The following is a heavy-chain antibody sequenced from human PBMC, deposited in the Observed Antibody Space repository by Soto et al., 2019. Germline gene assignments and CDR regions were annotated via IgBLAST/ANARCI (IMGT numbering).Heavy chain of an antibody. CDR3: VRESAVSGPNWFDT. CDR2: IYYSGST. J-gene: IGHJ5*02. D-gene: IGHD6-13*01. V-gene: IGHV4-59*12. CDR1: GGSISSYY. Sequence: SATLSLTCTVSGGSISSYYWSWIRQPPGEGLEWIGYIYYSGSTNYNPSLKSRVTISVDRTENQFSLKLSSVAAADTAVYYCVRESAVSGPNWFDTWGPGTLVNVSS.